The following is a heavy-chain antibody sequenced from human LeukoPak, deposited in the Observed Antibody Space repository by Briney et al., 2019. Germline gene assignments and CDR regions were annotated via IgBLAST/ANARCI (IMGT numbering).Heavy chain of an antibody. Sequence: GGSPRLSCAASGNYWMHWVRQAPGKGLVWVSHINSDGSWTSYADSVKGRFTISKDNAKNTVYLQMNSLRAEDTAVYYCAKDQRRVGAFPLDYWGQGTLVTVSS. CDR1: GNYW. J-gene: IGHJ4*02. V-gene: IGHV3-74*01. D-gene: IGHD1-26*01. CDR3: AKDQRRVGAFPLDY. CDR2: INSDGSWT.